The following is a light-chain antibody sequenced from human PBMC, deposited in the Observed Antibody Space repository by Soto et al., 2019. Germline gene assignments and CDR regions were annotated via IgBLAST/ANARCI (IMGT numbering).Light chain of an antibody. CDR3: QXXNNWPPWT. Sequence: ILMTQSPATLSVSPGERATLSCRASQSVSNNXAWYQQKPGQAPRLLIYDASTRATGIPARFSGSGSGTXFXXXXXXXXXXDFAVYYCQXXNNWPPWTFGQGTKVEIK. J-gene: IGKJ1*01. CDR1: QSVSNN. V-gene: IGKV3-15*01. CDR2: DAS.